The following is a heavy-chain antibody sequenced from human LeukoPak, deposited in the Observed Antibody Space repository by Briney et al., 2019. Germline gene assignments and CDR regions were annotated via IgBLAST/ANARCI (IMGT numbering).Heavy chain of an antibody. J-gene: IGHJ4*02. CDR3: ARVRRPTVTTTPGYYFDY. D-gene: IGHD4-17*01. CDR2: IYYSGST. CDR1: GGSISSGGYY. V-gene: IGHV4-31*03. Sequence: TTSETLSLTCTVSGGSISSGGYYWSWIRQHPGKGLEWIGYIYYSGSTYYNPSLKSRVTISVDTSKNQFSLKLSSVTAADTAVYYCARVRRPTVTTTPGYYFDYWGQGTLVTVSS.